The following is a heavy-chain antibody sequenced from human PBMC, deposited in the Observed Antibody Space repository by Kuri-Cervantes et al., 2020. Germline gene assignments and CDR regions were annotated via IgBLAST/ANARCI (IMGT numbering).Heavy chain of an antibody. Sequence: SETLSLTCTVSGGSISSSSYYWSWIRQPAGKGLEWIGRIYTSGSTNYNPSLKSRVTMSVDTSKNQLSLKLSSVTAADTAVYYCAREDRWGSTLDYWGQGTLVTVSS. J-gene: IGHJ4*02. D-gene: IGHD5-24*01. V-gene: IGHV4-61*02. CDR1: GGSISSSSYY. CDR3: AREDRWGSTLDY. CDR2: IYTSGST.